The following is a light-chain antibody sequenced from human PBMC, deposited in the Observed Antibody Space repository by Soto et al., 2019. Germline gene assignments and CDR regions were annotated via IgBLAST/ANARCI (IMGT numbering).Light chain of an antibody. Sequence: EIGVTQSPGTLSLSPGERATLSCRASQSVSSSYLAWYQQKPGQAPRLLIYGASSRATGIPDRFSGSGSGTDFTLTISRLEPEDFAVYYCQQYGSSPQGTFGQGTKVEIK. J-gene: IGKJ1*01. CDR3: QQYGSSPQGT. V-gene: IGKV3-20*01. CDR2: GAS. CDR1: QSVSSSY.